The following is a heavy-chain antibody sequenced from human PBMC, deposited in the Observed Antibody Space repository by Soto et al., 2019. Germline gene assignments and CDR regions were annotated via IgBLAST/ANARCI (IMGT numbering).Heavy chain of an antibody. CDR2: IDPSDSYT. CDR3: ARHTSYCSGGSCYSGYYYYGMDV. D-gene: IGHD2-15*01. J-gene: IGHJ6*02. V-gene: IGHV5-10-1*01. Sequence: PGESLKISCNGSGYSFTSYWISWVRQMPGKGLEWMGRIDPSDSYTNYSPSFQGHVTISADKSISTAYLQWSSLKASDTAMYYCARHTSYCSGGSCYSGYYYYGMDVWGQGTTVTVSS. CDR1: GYSFTSYW.